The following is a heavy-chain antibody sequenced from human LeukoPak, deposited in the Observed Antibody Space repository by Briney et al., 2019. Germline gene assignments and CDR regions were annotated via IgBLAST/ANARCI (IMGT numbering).Heavy chain of an antibody. CDR3: ATDQASDTFTIPFGC. V-gene: IGHV3-7*01. J-gene: IGHJ4*02. CDR2: INQDGSET. CDR1: GFTFSNFW. Sequence: GSLRLSCAASGFTFSNFWISWVRQAPGKGLEWVANINQDGSETYYVDSVKGRFTISRDNTKNSLYLQMNSLRAQDTAVYYCATDQASDTFTIPFGCWGQGTLVTVSS. D-gene: IGHD3-9*01.